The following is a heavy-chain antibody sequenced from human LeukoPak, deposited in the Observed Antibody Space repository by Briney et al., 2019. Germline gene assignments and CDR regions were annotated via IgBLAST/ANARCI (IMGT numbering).Heavy chain of an antibody. D-gene: IGHD2-15*01. CDR3: ASSPYCSGGSCYSGAFDI. V-gene: IGHV4-59*01. CDR2: IYYSGST. CDR1: GGSISSYY. Sequence: SETLSLTCTVSGGSISSYYRSWIRQPPGKGLEWIGYIYYSGSTNYNPSLKSRVTISVDTSKNQFSLKLSSVTAADTAVYYCASSPYCSGGSCYSGAFDIWGQGTMVTVSS. J-gene: IGHJ3*02.